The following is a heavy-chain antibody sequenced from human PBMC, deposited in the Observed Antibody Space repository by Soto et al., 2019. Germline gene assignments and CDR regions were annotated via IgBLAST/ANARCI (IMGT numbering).Heavy chain of an antibody. CDR1: GFTVSSNY. CDR3: AKYITMVRGVIIEAFDI. Sequence: GGSLRLSCAASGFTVSSNYMCWVRQAPGKGLEWVSVIYSGGSTYYADSVKGRFTISRDNSKNTLYLQMNSLRAEDTAVYYCAKYITMVRGVIIEAFDIWGQGTMVTVSS. D-gene: IGHD3-10*01. J-gene: IGHJ3*02. V-gene: IGHV3-66*01. CDR2: IYSGGST.